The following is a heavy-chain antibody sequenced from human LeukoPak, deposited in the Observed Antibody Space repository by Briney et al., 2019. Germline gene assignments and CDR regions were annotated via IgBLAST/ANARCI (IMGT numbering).Heavy chain of an antibody. D-gene: IGHD1-26*01. CDR1: GGSISSGNYY. V-gene: IGHV4-61*02. CDR3: ARARVGATIDAFDI. CDR2: IYTSEST. J-gene: IGHJ3*02. Sequence: PSQTLSLTCTVSGGSISSGNYYWSWIRQPAGKGLEWIGRIYTSESTYYNPTLKSRVTISVDTSKNQFSLKLSSVTAADTAVYYCARARVGATIDAFDIWGQGTMVTVSS.